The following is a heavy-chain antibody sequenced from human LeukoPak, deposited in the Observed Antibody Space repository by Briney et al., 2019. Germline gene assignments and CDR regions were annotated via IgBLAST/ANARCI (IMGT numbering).Heavy chain of an antibody. CDR2: ISYDGSNK. D-gene: IGHD3-10*01. CDR1: GXTFSSYA. Sequence: PGGSLRLSCAASGXTFSSYAMHWVRQAPGKGLEWVAVISYDGSNKYYADSVKGRFTISRDNSTSTLYLQMNSLRAEDTAVYYCAKDPGGRSNWFDPWGQGALVTVSS. CDR3: AKDPGGRSNWFDP. J-gene: IGHJ5*02. V-gene: IGHV3-30-3*01.